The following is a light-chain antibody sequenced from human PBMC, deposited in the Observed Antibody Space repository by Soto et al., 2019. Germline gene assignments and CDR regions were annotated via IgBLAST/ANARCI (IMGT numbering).Light chain of an antibody. CDR2: DTS. J-gene: IGLJ2*01. Sequence: QAVVTQEPSLTVSPGGTVTLTCGSSTGAVTGNHHPYWFQQKAGQAPRTLIYDTSNKHSRTPARFSGSLLGDKAALTLSGAQPEDEAQYYCLLSYNAARVFGGGTKLTVL. V-gene: IGLV7-46*01. CDR1: TGAVTGNHH. CDR3: LLSYNAARV.